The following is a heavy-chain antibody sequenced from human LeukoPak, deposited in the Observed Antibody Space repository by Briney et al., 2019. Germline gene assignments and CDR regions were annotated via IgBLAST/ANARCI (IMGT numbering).Heavy chain of an antibody. V-gene: IGHV4-34*01. CDR3: ARVGPGDYYFFDY. J-gene: IGHJ4*02. CDR2: INHSGST. D-gene: IGHD4-17*01. Sequence: PSETLSLTCAVYGGSFSGYYWSWIRQPPGKGLEWIGEINHSGSTNYNPSLKSRVTISVDTSKNQFSPKLSSVTAADTAVYYCARVGPGDYYFFDYWGQGTLVTVSS. CDR1: GGSFSGYY.